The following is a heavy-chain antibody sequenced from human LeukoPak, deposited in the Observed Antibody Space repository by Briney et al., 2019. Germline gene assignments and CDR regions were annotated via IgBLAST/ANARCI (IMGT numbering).Heavy chain of an antibody. CDR1: GGSISSSSYY. D-gene: IGHD3-10*01. V-gene: IGHV4-39*07. CDR3: ARAALLWFGGHWFDP. CDR2: INYSGST. Sequence: PSETLSLTCTVSGGSISSSSYYWGWIRQPPGKGLEWMGSINYSGSTYHNPSLKSRVTISVDTSKNQFSLKLSSVTAADTAVYYCARAALLWFGGHWFDPWGQGTLVTVSS. J-gene: IGHJ5*02.